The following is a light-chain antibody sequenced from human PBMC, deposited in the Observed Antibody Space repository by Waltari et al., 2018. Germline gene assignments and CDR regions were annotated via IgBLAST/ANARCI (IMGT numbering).Light chain of an antibody. J-gene: IGLJ3*02. CDR1: SLRTSY. Sequence: SSELTQDPGVSVALGQTIRFTCQGDSLRTSYASWYQLTPGQAPLLVISGKDKRPSGIPDRISGYSSGTTSALTITGAQAEDEADYYCSSRNGRANQVVFAGGTKVTVL. CDR3: SSRNGRANQVV. CDR2: GKD. V-gene: IGLV3-19*01.